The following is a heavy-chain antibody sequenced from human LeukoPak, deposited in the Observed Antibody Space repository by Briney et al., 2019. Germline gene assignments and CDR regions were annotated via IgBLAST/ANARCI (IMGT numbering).Heavy chain of an antibody. CDR3: ARERRVRGVFS. D-gene: IGHD3-10*01. V-gene: IGHV4-59*12. J-gene: IGHJ5*02. Sequence: SETLSLTCTVSGGSISSYYWSWIRQPPGKGLEWIGYIYYSGSTNYNPSLKSRVTISVDKSKNQFSLKLSSVTAADTAVYYCARERRVRGVFSWGQGTLVTVSS. CDR2: IYYSGST. CDR1: GGSISSYY.